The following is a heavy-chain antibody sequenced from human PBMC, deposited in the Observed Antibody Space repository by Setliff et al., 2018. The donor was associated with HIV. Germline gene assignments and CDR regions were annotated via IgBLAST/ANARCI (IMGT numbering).Heavy chain of an antibody. J-gene: IGHJ4*02. D-gene: IGHD3-16*01. CDR1: GLIFSSYE. CDR2: IGGHGSII. CDR3: AAVPWGHSSLIIDH. V-gene: IGHV3-48*03. Sequence: PRESLKISCAASGLIFSSYEMNWVRQAPGKGLEWISFIGGHGSIIHYADSVKGRFTISRDNAKNSVYLQMHSLRVEDTAVYYCAAVPWGHSSLIIDHWGQGTPVTVSS.